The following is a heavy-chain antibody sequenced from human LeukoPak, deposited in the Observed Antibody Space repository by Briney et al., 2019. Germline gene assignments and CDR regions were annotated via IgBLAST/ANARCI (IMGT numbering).Heavy chain of an antibody. J-gene: IGHJ3*02. V-gene: IGHV3-7*04. D-gene: IGHD3-22*01. CDR3: ARDISPDDYFDSHKCYYDAFDI. CDR1: GFTLSGYW. Sequence: GGSLRLSCAASGFTLSGYWMTWVRQGPGKGLEWVANINRDGGERSYVDSVKGRFAISRDNAKNSLYLQMSSLKTEDTAVYYCARDISPDDYFDSHKCYYDAFDIWGQGTLVTVSS. CDR2: INRDGGER.